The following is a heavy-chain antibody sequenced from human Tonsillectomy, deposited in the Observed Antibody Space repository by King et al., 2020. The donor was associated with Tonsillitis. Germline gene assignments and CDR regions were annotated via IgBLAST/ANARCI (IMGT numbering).Heavy chain of an antibody. CDR2: INPNSGVT. V-gene: IGHV1-2*02. CDR3: AREGSVTPTPYY. D-gene: IGHD4-17*01. J-gene: IGHJ4*02. Sequence: VQLVQSGAEVKKPGASVKVSCKASGYTFTGYYMHWVRQAPGQGLEWMGWINPNSGVTNYAQKFQGRVTMTRDTSNSTAYMELSRLSSDDTAVYYCAREGSVTPTPYYWGQGTLVTVSS. CDR1: GYTFTGYY.